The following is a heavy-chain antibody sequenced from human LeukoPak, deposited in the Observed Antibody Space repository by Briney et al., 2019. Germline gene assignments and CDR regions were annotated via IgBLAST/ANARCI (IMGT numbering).Heavy chain of an antibody. CDR3: ARERDDCSGGSCYPAVFDY. J-gene: IGHJ4*02. CDR2: ISSSGSTI. D-gene: IGHD2-15*01. Sequence: GGSLRLSXAASGFTFSSYEMNWVRQAPGKGLEWVSYISSSGSTIYYADSVKGRFTISRDNAKNSLYLQMNSLRAEDTAVYYCARERDDCSGGSCYPAVFDYWGQGTLVTVSS. CDR1: GFTFSSYE. V-gene: IGHV3-48*03.